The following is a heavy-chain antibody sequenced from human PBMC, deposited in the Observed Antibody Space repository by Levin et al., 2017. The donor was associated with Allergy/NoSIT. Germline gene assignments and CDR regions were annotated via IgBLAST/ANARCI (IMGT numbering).Heavy chain of an antibody. CDR2: ISCNSGSI. J-gene: IGHJ3*02. CDR3: ARDNIGLRDGFDI. CDR1: GFTFDAYA. D-gene: IGHD2-15*01. Sequence: GGSLRLSCAASGFTFDAYAMHWVRQAPGKGLEWVSGISCNSGSIGYADSVKGRFTISRDNAKNSLYLQMNSLRTEDTALYYCARDNIGLRDGFDIWGQGTMVIVSS. V-gene: IGHV3-9*01.